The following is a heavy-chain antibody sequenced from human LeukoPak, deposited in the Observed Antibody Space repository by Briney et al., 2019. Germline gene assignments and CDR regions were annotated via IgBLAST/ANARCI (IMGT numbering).Heavy chain of an antibody. CDR3: AREFRRSSGWAEYFQH. D-gene: IGHD6-19*01. CDR1: GGSISSGGYY. Sequence: SQTLSLTCTVSGGSISSGGYYWSWIRQRPGKGLEWIGYIYYSGSTYYNPSLKSRVTISVDTSKNQFSLKLNSVTPEDTAVYYCAREFRRSSGWAEYFQHWGQGTLVTVSS. CDR2: IYYSGST. V-gene: IGHV4-31*03. J-gene: IGHJ1*01.